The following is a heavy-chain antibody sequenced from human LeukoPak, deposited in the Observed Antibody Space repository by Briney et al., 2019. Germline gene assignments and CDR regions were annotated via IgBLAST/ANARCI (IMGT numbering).Heavy chain of an antibody. V-gene: IGHV4-34*01. J-gene: IGHJ3*02. CDR2: INHSGSI. CDR1: GGSFIGYY. Sequence: SETLSLTCAVYGGSFIGYYWSWIRQSPGKGLEWIGEINHSGSINYNPSLKSRVTISKDTSKNQFSLNLISVTAADTAVYYCARFATTGTPRSIWGQGTMVTVSS. CDR3: ARFATTGTPRSI. D-gene: IGHD1-1*01.